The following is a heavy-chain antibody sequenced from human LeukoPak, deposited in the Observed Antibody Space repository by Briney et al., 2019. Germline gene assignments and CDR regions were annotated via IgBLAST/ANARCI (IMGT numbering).Heavy chain of an antibody. J-gene: IGHJ4*02. V-gene: IGHV3-74*01. CDR1: GFTFSSYW. CDR3: ARDRSSDACDY. D-gene: IGHD6-6*01. Sequence: GGSLRLSCAASGFTFSSYWMHWVRQAPGKGLVWVSRINSDGSSTSYADSVKGRFTISRDNAKNTLYLQMNSPRAEDTAVYYCARDRSSDACDYWGQGTLVTVSS. CDR2: INSDGSST.